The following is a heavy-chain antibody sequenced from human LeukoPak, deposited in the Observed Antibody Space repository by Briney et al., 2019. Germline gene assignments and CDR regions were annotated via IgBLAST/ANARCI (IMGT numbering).Heavy chain of an antibody. CDR1: GGTFSSYA. D-gene: IGHD1-1*01. V-gene: IGHV1-69*01. CDR2: IIPIFGTA. CDR3: AGANLDAFDP. Sequence: SVKVSXKASGGTFSSYAISWVRQAPGQGLEWMGGIIPIFGTANYAQKFQGRVTITADESTSTAYMELSSLRSEDAAVYYCAGANLDAFDPWGQGTLVTVSS. J-gene: IGHJ5*02.